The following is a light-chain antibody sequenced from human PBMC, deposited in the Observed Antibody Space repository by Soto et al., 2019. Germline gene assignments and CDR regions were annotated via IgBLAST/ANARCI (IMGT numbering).Light chain of an antibody. J-gene: IGLJ1*01. CDR1: SSDVGSYNY. V-gene: IGLV2-14*01. CDR2: EVS. CDR3: NSYTSTNSLG. Sequence: QSALTQPASVSGSPGQSITISCTGTSSDVGSYNYVSWYQQHPGKAPKLMIYEVSNRPSGVSNRFSGSNSGNKASLTISGLQAEDEAVYYCNSYTSTNSLGFGTGTKLPV.